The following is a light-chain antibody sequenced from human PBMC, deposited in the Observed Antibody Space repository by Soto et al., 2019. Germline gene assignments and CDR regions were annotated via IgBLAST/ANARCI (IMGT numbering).Light chain of an antibody. Sequence: QSALTQPASVSGSPGQSITISCTGTSSDVGGYNYVSWYQQHPGRAPKLMIFEVNNRPSGVSDRFSGSKSGNTASLTISGLQAEDEADYYCSSYVGDSAYAFGTGTKLTVL. CDR3: SSYVGDSAYA. CDR2: EVN. V-gene: IGLV2-14*01. CDR1: SSDVGGYNY. J-gene: IGLJ1*01.